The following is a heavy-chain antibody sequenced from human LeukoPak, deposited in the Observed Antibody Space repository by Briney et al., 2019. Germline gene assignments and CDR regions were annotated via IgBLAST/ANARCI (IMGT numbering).Heavy chain of an antibody. Sequence: SETLSLTCTVSGGSIRSYYWSWIRQPPGKGLEWIGYIHYTGSTNYNPSLKSRVTISVDTSKNQFSLKLSSVTAADTAVYYCARENSGSYREFDYWGQGTLVTVSS. D-gene: IGHD1-26*01. J-gene: IGHJ4*02. V-gene: IGHV4-59*12. CDR1: GGSIRSYY. CDR2: IHYTGST. CDR3: ARENSGSYREFDY.